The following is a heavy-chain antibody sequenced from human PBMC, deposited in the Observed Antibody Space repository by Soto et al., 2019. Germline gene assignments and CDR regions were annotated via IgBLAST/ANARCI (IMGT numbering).Heavy chain of an antibody. J-gene: IGHJ4*02. Sequence: TLVNPTQTLTLTCTFSGFSLSTSGMCVSWIRQPPGKALEWLALIDWDDDKYYSTSLKTRLTISKDTSKNQVVLTMTNMDPVDTATYYCAHTGYDYDSSGYYLTPFDDWGQGTLVTGSS. CDR2: IDWDDDK. CDR1: GFSLSTSGMC. CDR3: AHTGYDYDSSGYYLTPFDD. D-gene: IGHD3-22*01. V-gene: IGHV2-70*12.